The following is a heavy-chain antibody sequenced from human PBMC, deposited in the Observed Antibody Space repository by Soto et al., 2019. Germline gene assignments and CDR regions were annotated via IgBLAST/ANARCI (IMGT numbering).Heavy chain of an antibody. Sequence: EVQLVQSGAEVKKPGESLKISCEGSGYTFTSYWIGWVRQMPGKGLEWMGIIYPGDSDTRYSPSFQGQVTISADKSISTAYLQWSSLKASDTAMYYCARLPRTTVTTYHYYYYMDVWGKGTTVTVSS. CDR1: GYTFTSYW. V-gene: IGHV5-51*03. D-gene: IGHD4-17*01. CDR2: IYPGDSDT. J-gene: IGHJ6*03. CDR3: ARLPRTTVTTYHYYYYMDV.